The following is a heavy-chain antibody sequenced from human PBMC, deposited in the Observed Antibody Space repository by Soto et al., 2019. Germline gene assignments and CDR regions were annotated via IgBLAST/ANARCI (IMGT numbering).Heavy chain of an antibody. Sequence: ASETLSVTCTVSGGSISGDSWSWIRQPPGKGLEWIGYMYYSGSTSYNPSLKSRVTMSVDTSKNQFSLKLSSVTAADTAVYYCARLSRSIAKYYFDYWGQGTLVTVSS. CDR3: ARLSRSIAKYYFDY. CDR1: GGSISGDS. CDR2: MYYSGST. V-gene: IGHV4-59*08. D-gene: IGHD6-13*01. J-gene: IGHJ4*02.